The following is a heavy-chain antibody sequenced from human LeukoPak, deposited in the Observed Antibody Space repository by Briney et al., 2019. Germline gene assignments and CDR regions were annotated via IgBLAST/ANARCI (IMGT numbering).Heavy chain of an antibody. CDR1: GFTFSSYA. J-gene: IGHJ4*02. Sequence: GGSLRLSCAASGFTFSSYAMSWVRQAPGKGLEWVSAISGSGGSTYYADSVKGRFTISGDNSKNTLYLQMNSLRAEDTAVYYCAKGPGDYESYFDYWGQGTLVTVSS. D-gene: IGHD4-17*01. V-gene: IGHV3-23*01. CDR2: ISGSGGST. CDR3: AKGPGDYESYFDY.